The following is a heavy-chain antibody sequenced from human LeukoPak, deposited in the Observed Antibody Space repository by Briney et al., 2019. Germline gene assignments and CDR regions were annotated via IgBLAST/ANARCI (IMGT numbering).Heavy chain of an antibody. J-gene: IGHJ6*02. Sequence: SETLSLTCTVSGGSISSYYWSWIRQPPGKGLECIGYIYYSGSTNYNSSLKSRVTISVDTSKNQFSLKLSSVTAADTAVYYCARRLTSGRGYGLDVWGQGTTVTVSS. D-gene: IGHD3-10*01. CDR2: IYYSGST. CDR3: ARRLTSGRGYGLDV. CDR1: GGSISSYY. V-gene: IGHV4-59*08.